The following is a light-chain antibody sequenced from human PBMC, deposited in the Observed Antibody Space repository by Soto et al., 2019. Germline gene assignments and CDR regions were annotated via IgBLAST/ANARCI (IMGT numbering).Light chain of an antibody. V-gene: IGKV1D-12*01. CDR1: QGINTW. J-gene: IGKJ4*01. CDR2: AAS. Sequence: DIPMAQSPSSVSASVGDRVTITCRASQGINTWLAWYQQTPGKVPKLLIYAASSLQSGVPSRFSGSGSGTDFTLTISSLQPEDFATYYCQQAGRIPLTFGGGTKVELK. CDR3: QQAGRIPLT.